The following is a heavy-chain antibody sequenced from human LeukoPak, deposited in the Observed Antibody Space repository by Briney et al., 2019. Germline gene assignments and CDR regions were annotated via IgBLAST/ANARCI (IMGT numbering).Heavy chain of an antibody. CDR3: AILLWFGELDY. D-gene: IGHD3-10*01. J-gene: IGHJ4*02. CDR2: IIPIFGTA. V-gene: IGHV1-69*13. Sequence: ASVKVSCKAFGYTFTSNYMHWVRQAPGQGPEWMGGIIPIFGTANYAQKFQGRVTITADESTSTAYMELSSLRSEDTAVYYCAILLWFGELDYWGQGTLVTVSS. CDR1: GYTFTSNY.